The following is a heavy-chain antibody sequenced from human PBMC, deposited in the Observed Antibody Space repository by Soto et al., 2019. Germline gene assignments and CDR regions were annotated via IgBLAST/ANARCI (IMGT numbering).Heavy chain of an antibody. V-gene: IGHV3-48*03. Sequence: EVQLVESGGGLVQPGGSLRLSCAASGFTFSSYEMNWVRLAPGKGLEWVSYISSSGSTTYYVDTVKGRFTISRDNAKNSLYLQMNSPRVEDTAVYYCEKVDYYNKREASDVWGQGTMVTVSS. CDR1: GFTFSSYE. CDR3: EKVDYYNKREASDV. D-gene: IGHD3-22*01. J-gene: IGHJ3*01. CDR2: ISSSGSTT.